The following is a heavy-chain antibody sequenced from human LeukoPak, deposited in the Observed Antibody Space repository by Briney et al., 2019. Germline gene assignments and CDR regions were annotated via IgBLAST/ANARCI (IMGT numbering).Heavy chain of an antibody. CDR2: ISAYNGNT. V-gene: IGHV1-18*01. CDR1: GYTFTIYG. J-gene: IGHJ6*02. Sequence: ASVTVSCTASGYTFTIYGISWVRQAPGQGLEWMGWISAYNGNTYYAQKLQGRVTMTTDTSTSTAYMELRSLRSDDTAVYYCAREGSIAAAGSSLYGMDFWGQGTTVTASS. CDR3: AREGSIAAAGSSLYGMDF. D-gene: IGHD6-13*01.